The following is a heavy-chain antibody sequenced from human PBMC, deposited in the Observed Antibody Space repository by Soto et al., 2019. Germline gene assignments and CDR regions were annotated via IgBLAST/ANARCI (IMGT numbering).Heavy chain of an antibody. J-gene: IGHJ4*02. Sequence: EVQLVESGGGLVQPGGSLRLSCAGSGFTFSNYWMHWVRQAPGKGLEWVSRIDHDGPTHYADSVRGRYTISRDNAENTLYLQINRLIPKETDVYYCVRDSHGDYWGQGTLVTVSS. CDR1: GFTFSNYW. CDR3: VRDSHGDY. V-gene: IGHV3-74*01. CDR2: IDHDGPT.